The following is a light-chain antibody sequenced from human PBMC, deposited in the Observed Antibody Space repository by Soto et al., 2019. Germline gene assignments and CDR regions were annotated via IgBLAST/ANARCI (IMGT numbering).Light chain of an antibody. V-gene: IGKV3D-20*02. J-gene: IGKJ5*01. CDR2: GAS. CDR3: QQRRNWPRST. Sequence: IVLTQAPGTLSLSPGERATLSCRTSQSIRSTYLPWYQQTPGQAPRLLLSGASRRATGIPDRFIGSGSGTDFTLTVTRLEPEDFAVYYCQQRRNWPRSTFGQGTRLEIK. CDR1: QSIRSTY.